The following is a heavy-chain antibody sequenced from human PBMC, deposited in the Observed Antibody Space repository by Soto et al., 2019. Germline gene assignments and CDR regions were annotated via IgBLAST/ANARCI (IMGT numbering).Heavy chain of an antibody. D-gene: IGHD3-22*01. CDR2: LNGSGGST. CDR3: AKIPTLYYDSRGFYGWFGP. V-gene: IGHV3-23*01. CDR1: GFTFSNYA. Sequence: GGSLRLSCAASGFTFSNYAMTWVRQAPGKGLEWVSGLNGSGGSTSSADSVKGRFAISRDNSKNTLYLQMNSLRDGDTAVYYCAKIPTLYYDSRGFYGWFGPWGQGTQVTVSS. J-gene: IGHJ5*02.